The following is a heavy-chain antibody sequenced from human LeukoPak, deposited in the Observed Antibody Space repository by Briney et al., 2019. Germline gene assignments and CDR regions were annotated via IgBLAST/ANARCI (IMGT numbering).Heavy chain of an antibody. J-gene: IGHJ4*02. D-gene: IGHD5-18*01. CDR1: GFTFSSYG. CDR2: IRYDGSNK. V-gene: IGHV3-30*02. CDR3: AKEVEDTAMGDFDY. Sequence: GGSLRLSCAASGFTFSSYGMHWVRQAPGKGLEWVAFIRYDGSNKYYADSVKGRFTISRGNSKNTLYLQMNSLRAEDTAVYYCAKEVEDTAMGDFDYWGQGTLVTVSS.